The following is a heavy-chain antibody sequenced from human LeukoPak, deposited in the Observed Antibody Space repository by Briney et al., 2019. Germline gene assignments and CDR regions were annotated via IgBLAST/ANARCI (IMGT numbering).Heavy chain of an antibody. Sequence: KTSETLSLTCAVSGGSISSSNWWSWVRQPPGKGLEWIGEIYHSGSTNYNPSLKSRVTISVDKSKNQFSLKLSSVTAADTAVYFCARGGWFGESDAFDIWGQGTVVTVSS. CDR2: IYHSGST. CDR1: GGSISSSNW. D-gene: IGHD3-10*01. J-gene: IGHJ3*02. CDR3: ARGGWFGESDAFDI. V-gene: IGHV4-4*02.